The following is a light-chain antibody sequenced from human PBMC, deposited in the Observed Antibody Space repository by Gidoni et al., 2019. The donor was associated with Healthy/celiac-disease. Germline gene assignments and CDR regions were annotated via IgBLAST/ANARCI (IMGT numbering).Light chain of an antibody. CDR1: QSVSSN. J-gene: IGKJ4*01. CDR2: GAS. Sequence: DIVMTQSPATLSVSPGERATLSCRASQSVSSNLAWYQQKPGQAPRLLIYGASTRATGIPARFSGSGSGTEFTLTISSLQSEDFAVYYCQQYNNWLTFGGGTKVEIK. CDR3: QQYNNWLT. V-gene: IGKV3-15*01.